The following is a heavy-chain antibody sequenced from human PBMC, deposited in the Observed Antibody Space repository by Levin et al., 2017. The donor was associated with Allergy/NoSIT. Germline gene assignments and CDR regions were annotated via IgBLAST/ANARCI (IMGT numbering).Heavy chain of an antibody. V-gene: IGHV3-23*01. CDR3: ARKQGGTSGFSFDV. D-gene: IGHD1-1*01. Sequence: GESLKISCAASGFTFSDYAMTWVRQAPGKGLEWVSVITGGGFNTYYGDSVKGRFTVSRDNSKNTLYLELNSLRAEDTAVYYCARKQGGTSGFSFDVWGQGTMVTVSS. J-gene: IGHJ3*01. CDR2: ITGGGFNT. CDR1: GFTFSDYA.